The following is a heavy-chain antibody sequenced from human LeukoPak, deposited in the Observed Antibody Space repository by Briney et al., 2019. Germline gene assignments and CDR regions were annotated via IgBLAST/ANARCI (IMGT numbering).Heavy chain of an antibody. Sequence: ASVKVSCKASGYTFTSYYMHWVRQAPGQGLEWMGIINPSGGSTSYAQKFQGRVTMTRDTSTSTVYMEVSSLRSEGTAVYYCARGPNDKANYNWFDPWGQGTLVTVSS. D-gene: IGHD3-22*01. J-gene: IGHJ5*02. V-gene: IGHV1-46*01. CDR3: ARGPNDKANYNWFDP. CDR2: INPSGGST. CDR1: GYTFTSYY.